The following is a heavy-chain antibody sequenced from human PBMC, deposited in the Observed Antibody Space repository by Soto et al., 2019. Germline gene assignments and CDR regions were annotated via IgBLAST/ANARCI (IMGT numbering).Heavy chain of an antibody. Sequence: EVQLVESGGGLVQPGGSLRLSCAASGFTFSSYWMSWVRQAPGKGLEWVANIKQDGSEKYNVDFVKGRFTISRDNAKNSLYLQMNSLRVEDTAVYYGARAYVSGSLSGYWGQGTLVTVSS. J-gene: IGHJ4*02. V-gene: IGHV3-7*01. CDR2: IKQDGSEK. D-gene: IGHD3-10*01. CDR3: ARAYVSGSLSGY. CDR1: GFTFSSYW.